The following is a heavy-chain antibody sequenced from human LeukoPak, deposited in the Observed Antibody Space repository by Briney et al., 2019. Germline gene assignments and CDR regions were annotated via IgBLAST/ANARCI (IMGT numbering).Heavy chain of an antibody. CDR1: AGSINTYY. J-gene: IGHJ5*02. CDR3: AGDPYNYKWFDI. V-gene: IGHV4-59*01. CDR2: IYHSGVT. D-gene: IGHD1-20*01. Sequence: SETLSLTCTVSAGSINTYYWNWIRQPPGKGPEWIGYIYHSGVTNSNPSLKSRVTISVDTSKNQFSLKLSSVTAADTAVYYCAGDPYNYKWFDIWGQGTLVTVSS.